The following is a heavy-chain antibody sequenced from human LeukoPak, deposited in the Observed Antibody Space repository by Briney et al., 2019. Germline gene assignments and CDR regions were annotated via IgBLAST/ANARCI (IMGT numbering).Heavy chain of an antibody. CDR3: ARAPYSGHDHYYYYYMDV. V-gene: IGHV1-18*01. J-gene: IGHJ6*03. D-gene: IGHD5-12*01. Sequence: ASVKVSCKASGYTFTSYGVSWVRQAPGQGLEWMGWISAYNGNTNYAQKLQGRVTMTTDTSTSTAYMELRSLRSDDAAVYYCARAPYSGHDHYYYYYMDVWGKGTTVTISS. CDR1: GYTFTSYG. CDR2: ISAYNGNT.